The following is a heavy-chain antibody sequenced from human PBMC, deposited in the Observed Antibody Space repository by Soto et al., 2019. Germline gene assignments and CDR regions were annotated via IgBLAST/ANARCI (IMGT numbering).Heavy chain of an antibody. J-gene: IGHJ4*02. CDR1: GFTFSSYG. CDR2: ISYDGSKK. CDR3: AKADSSGYYGFDY. V-gene: IGHV3-30*18. Sequence: VGSLRLSCAASGFTFSSYGMHWVRQAPGKGLEWVAVISYDGSKKYYADSVKGRFTIFRDNPKNTLDLQMNSLRAEDTAVYYCAKADSSGYYGFDYWGQGALVTVSS. D-gene: IGHD3-22*01.